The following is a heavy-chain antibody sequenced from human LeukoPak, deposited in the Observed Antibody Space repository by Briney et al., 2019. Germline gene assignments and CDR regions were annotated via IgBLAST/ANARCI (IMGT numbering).Heavy chain of an antibody. J-gene: IGHJ4*02. D-gene: IGHD2-2*01. CDR1: GGSISSGGYY. CDR2: IYYSGST. CDR3: ARGQGECSSTSCYAEDY. Sequence: PSETLSLTCTVSGGSISSGGYYWSWIRQHPGKGLEWIGYIYYSGSTYYNPSLKSRVTISVDTSKNQFSLKLSSVTAADTAVYYCARGQGECSSTSCYAEDYWGQGTLVTVSS. V-gene: IGHV4-31*03.